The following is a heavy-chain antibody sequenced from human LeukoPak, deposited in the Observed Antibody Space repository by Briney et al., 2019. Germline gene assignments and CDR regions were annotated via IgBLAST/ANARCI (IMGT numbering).Heavy chain of an antibody. Sequence: GGSLRLSCAASGFTFSSYAMSWVRQAPGKGLQWVSVIYSGGITYYADSVKGRFTISRDNSKNTLYLRMNSLRAEDTAVYYCARGCSGGSCHLGYWGQGTLVTVSS. V-gene: IGHV3-53*01. CDR3: ARGCSGGSCHLGY. J-gene: IGHJ4*02. D-gene: IGHD2-15*01. CDR2: IYSGGIT. CDR1: GFTFSSYA.